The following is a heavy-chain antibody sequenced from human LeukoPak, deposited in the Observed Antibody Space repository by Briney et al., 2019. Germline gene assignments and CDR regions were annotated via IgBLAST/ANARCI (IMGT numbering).Heavy chain of an antibody. D-gene: IGHD1-14*01. V-gene: IGHV4-4*07. Sequence: SETLSLTCTVSDGSIIPYYWSWIRQPAGKGLEWIGRIYPSGSTTYNPSLKSRVTMSVDTSKNQFSLKLTSVTAADTAVYYCANLSPNRWFDPWGQGILVTVSS. CDR3: ANLSPNRWFDP. CDR1: DGSIIPYY. J-gene: IGHJ5*02. CDR2: IYPSGST.